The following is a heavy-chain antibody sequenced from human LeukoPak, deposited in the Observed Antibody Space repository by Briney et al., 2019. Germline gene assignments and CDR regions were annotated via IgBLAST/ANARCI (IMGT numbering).Heavy chain of an antibody. J-gene: IGHJ4*02. CDR3: ARAGSSGWYSDY. CDR1: GGSISSSSYY. D-gene: IGHD6-19*01. CDR2: IYTSGST. V-gene: IGHV4-61*02. Sequence: PSETLSLTCTVSGGSISSSSYYWGWIRQPAGKGLEWIGRIYTSGSTNYNPSLKSRVTMSVDTSKNQFSLKLSSVTAADTAVYYCARAGSSGWYSDYWGQGTLVTVSS.